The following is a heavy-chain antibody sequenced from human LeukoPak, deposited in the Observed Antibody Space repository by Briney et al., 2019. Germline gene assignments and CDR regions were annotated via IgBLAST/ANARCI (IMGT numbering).Heavy chain of an antibody. CDR3: ARDKVTGASYFDY. CDR2: IKQDGSEM. CDR1: GFTFTNYW. D-gene: IGHD7-27*01. V-gene: IGHV3-7*01. J-gene: IGHJ4*02. Sequence: GGSLRLSCAASGFTFTNYWMSWVHQTPGEAPEWVANIKQDGSEMYYLDSVKGRFTISRDNAKNSLYLQMNSLRGDDTAIYYCARDKVTGASYFDYWGQGTLVTVSS.